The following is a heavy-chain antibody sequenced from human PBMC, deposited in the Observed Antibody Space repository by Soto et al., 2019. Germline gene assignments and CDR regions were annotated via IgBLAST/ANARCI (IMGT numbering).Heavy chain of an antibody. D-gene: IGHD6-6*01. V-gene: IGHV3-64*01. J-gene: IGHJ6*03. CDR2: ISSNGGGT. CDR1: GFTFSSYA. Sequence: TGGSLRLSCAASGFTFSSYAMSWVRQAPGKGLEYVSGISSNGGGTYYANSVQGRFTISRDNSKNTVYLQMGSLRPEDMAVYYCARRARPDFYYMDVWGKGTTVTVSS. CDR3: ARRARPDFYYMDV.